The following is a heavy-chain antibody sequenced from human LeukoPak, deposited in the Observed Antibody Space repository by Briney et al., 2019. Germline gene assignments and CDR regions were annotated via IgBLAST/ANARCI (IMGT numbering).Heavy chain of an antibody. CDR3: ARGEDLAY. V-gene: IGHV3-21*01. CDR2: ISSSSSYI. J-gene: IGHJ4*02. CDR1: GFTFSSYS. Sequence: PGGSLRLSCAASGFTFSSYSMNWVRQAPGQGLDLVSSISSSSSYIYYTDSVKCLFTISRDNAKNPLYLQMNGLSAEDRAMYNCARGEDLAYGGQGPLVTVSS.